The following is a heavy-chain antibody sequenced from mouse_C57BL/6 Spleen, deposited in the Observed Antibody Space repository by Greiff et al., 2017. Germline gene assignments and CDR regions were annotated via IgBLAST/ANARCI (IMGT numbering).Heavy chain of an antibody. J-gene: IGHJ2*01. CDR3: ARSNYYGSSFDY. D-gene: IGHD1-1*01. CDR2: IYPGDGDT. CDR1: GYAFSSSW. V-gene: IGHV1-82*01. Sequence: VQLQQSGPELVKPGASVKISCKASGYAFSSSWMNWVKQRPGKGLEWIGRIYPGDGDTNYNGKFKGKATLTADKSSSTAYMQLSSLTSGDSAVYFCARSNYYGSSFDYWGQGTTLTVSS.